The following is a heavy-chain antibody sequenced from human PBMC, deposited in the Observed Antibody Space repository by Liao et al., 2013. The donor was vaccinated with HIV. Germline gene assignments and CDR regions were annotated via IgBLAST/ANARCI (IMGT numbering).Heavy chain of an antibody. CDR1: GASISRYY. CDR2: ISTSGST. V-gene: IGHV4-4*07. D-gene: IGHD3-22*01. CDR3: ARTLVVGKEYFDY. J-gene: IGHJ4*02. Sequence: QVQLQESGPGLVKPSETLSLTCTVSGASISRYYWSWIRQPAGKGLEWIGRISTSGSTNYNPSLKSRVTISVDTSKNQFSLKVTSVTAADTAVYYCARTLVVGKEYFDYWGQGTLVTVSA.